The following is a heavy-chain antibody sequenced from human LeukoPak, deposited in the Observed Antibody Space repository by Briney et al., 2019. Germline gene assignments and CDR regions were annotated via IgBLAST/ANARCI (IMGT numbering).Heavy chain of an antibody. CDR3: ARGEQYCTNGVCPSSAYGMDV. V-gene: IGHV1-8*01. Sequence: ASVRVSCKASGYTFTSYDINWVRQATGQGLEWVGWMNPNSGDTGYAQRFQGRVTMTRNTSVSTAYMEVSSLTSEDTAVYYRARGEQYCTNGVCPSSAYGMDVWGQGTTVTVSS. J-gene: IGHJ6*02. CDR1: GYTFTSYD. CDR2: MNPNSGDT. D-gene: IGHD2-8*01.